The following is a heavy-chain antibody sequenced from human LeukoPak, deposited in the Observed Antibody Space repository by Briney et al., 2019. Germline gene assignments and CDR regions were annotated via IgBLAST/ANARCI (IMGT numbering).Heavy chain of an antibody. D-gene: IGHD3-3*01. CDR2: ISAGGVIT. Sequence: GGSLRLSCAASGFTFTDYYMTWIRQAPGKGLEWLSYISAGGVITYYADSVKGRFTISRDNAKDSLYLQMNSLRAEDTAVYYCARGANYDFWSDYYGNAFDIWGQGTMVTVSS. CDR1: GFTFTDYY. V-gene: IGHV3-11*04. CDR3: ARGANYDFWSDYYGNAFDI. J-gene: IGHJ3*02.